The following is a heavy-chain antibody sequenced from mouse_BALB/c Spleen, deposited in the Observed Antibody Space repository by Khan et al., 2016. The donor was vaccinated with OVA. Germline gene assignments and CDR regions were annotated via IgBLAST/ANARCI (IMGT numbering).Heavy chain of an antibody. D-gene: IGHD4-1*01. V-gene: IGHV9-3-1*01. CDR2: INTYTGEP. CDR3: ERVGYNGTMDY. Sequence: QIQLVQSGPELKKPGETVKISCKASGYTFTNYGMNWVKQTPGEGLKWMGWINTYTGEPTYAVDFKGRFAFSLETSASTAYLQINNLKNEDTATYFCERVGYNGTMDYWGQGTSVTVSS. CDR1: GYTFTNYG. J-gene: IGHJ4*01.